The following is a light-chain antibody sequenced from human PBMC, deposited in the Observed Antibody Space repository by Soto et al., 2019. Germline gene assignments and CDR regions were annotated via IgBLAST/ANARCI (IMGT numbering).Light chain of an antibody. J-gene: IGKJ4*01. V-gene: IGKV3-11*01. CDR3: QQRSDWPST. CDR1: KSVSRY. CDR2: DAS. Sequence: DIVFTHSPATLSLSPGERATLCCRASKSVSRYLAWYQQKPGQAPRLLIYDASNRATGIPARFSGSGSGTDFTLTISSLEPEDFAVYYCQQRSDWPSTFGGGTKVEF.